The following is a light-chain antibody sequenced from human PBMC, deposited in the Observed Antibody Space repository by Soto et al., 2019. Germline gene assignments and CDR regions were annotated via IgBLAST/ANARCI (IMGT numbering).Light chain of an antibody. J-gene: IGLJ1*01. Sequence: QSVLTQPPSVSGAPVQRVTISCTGTSSNIGADYDVQWYQQLPGTAPKLLIYGDSNRPSGVPDRFSGSKSGTSASLAITGLQAEDEADYYCQSYDSSLSGSYVFGTGTKVTVL. CDR3: QSYDSSLSGSYV. CDR1: SSNIGADYD. V-gene: IGLV1-40*01. CDR2: GDS.